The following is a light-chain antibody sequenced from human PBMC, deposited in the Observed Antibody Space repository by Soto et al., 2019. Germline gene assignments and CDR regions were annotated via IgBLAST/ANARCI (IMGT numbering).Light chain of an antibody. V-gene: IGKV3-20*01. CDR2: GAS. CDR3: QQYGSRFT. CDR1: QGISSY. Sequence: TQSPSSFSASTGDRVTITCRASQGISSYLAWYQQKPGQAPRLLIYGASSRATGIPDRFSGSGSGTDFTLTISRLEPEDFAVYYCQQYGSRFTFGPGTKVDIK. J-gene: IGKJ3*01.